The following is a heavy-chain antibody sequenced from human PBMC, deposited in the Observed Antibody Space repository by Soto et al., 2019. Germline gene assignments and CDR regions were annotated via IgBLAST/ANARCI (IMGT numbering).Heavy chain of an antibody. CDR1: GYSISSSNW. CDR2: IYYSGST. J-gene: IGHJ4*02. CDR3: ARRSSSMRYFDY. Sequence: KTSETLSLTCAVSGYSISSSNWWSWIRQPPEKGLEWIGYIYYSGSTYYNPSVTGRVSMSVDTSKNQFSLKLSSVTAVDTAVYYCARRSSSMRYFDYWGQGTLVTVSS. V-gene: IGHV4-28*01.